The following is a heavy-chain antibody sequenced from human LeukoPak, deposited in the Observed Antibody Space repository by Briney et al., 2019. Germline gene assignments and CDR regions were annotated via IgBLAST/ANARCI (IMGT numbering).Heavy chain of an antibody. CDR2: INHSGST. J-gene: IGHJ1*01. CDR1: GGSFSGYY. Sequence: SETLSLTCAVYGGSFSGYYWSWIRQPPGKGLEGIGEINHSGSTNYNPSLKSRVTISVDTSKNQFSLKLSSVTAADTAVYYCARGDSSGWTDGFQHWGQGTLVTVSS. CDR3: ARGDSSGWTDGFQH. D-gene: IGHD6-19*01. V-gene: IGHV4-34*01.